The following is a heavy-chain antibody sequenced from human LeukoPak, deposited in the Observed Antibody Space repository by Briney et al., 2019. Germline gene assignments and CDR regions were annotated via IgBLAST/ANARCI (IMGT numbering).Heavy chain of an antibody. CDR1: GYTFTSDV. D-gene: IGHD3-10*01. V-gene: IGHV1-18*01. Sequence: GASVKVSCKASGYTFTSDVISWVPQAPGQGLEGMGWISAYNGNTNYAQKLQGRVTMTTDTSTSTAYMELRSMRSDDTAVYYCALLRVRGVIRGGYYGMDVWGQGTTVTVSS. J-gene: IGHJ6*02. CDR3: ALLRVRGVIRGGYYGMDV. CDR2: ISAYNGNT.